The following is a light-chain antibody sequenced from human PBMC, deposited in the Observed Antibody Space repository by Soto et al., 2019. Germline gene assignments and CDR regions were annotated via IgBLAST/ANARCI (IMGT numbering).Light chain of an antibody. CDR1: SSDVGSYNL. Sequence: QSALTQPASVSGSPGQSITISCTGTSSDVGSYNLVSWYQQHPGKAPKFMIYEVNKRPSGVSSRFSGSKSGNTASLTISGLQAEDEADYYCFSYAGDGSYVIFGGGTKLTVL. J-gene: IGLJ2*01. CDR3: FSYAGDGSYVI. CDR2: EVN. V-gene: IGLV2-23*02.